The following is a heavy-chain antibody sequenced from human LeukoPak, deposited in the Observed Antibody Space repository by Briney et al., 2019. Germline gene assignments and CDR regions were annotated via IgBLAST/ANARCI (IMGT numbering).Heavy chain of an antibody. CDR3: ARGSGFMGV. CDR1: GDSVSSNSVG. V-gene: IGHV6-1*01. J-gene: IGHJ6*02. Sequence: SQTLSLTFAISGDSVSSNSVGWNWLRQSPSRGLEWLGRTYYGSKWYSDFAVSVKGRITINPDTSKNQFSLQLNSVTPEDTAVYYCARGSGFMGVWGQGTTVTVSS. D-gene: IGHD6-25*01. CDR2: TYYGSKWYS.